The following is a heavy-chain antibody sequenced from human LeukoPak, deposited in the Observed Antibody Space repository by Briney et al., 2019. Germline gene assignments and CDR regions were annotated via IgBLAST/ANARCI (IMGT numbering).Heavy chain of an antibody. D-gene: IGHD2-15*01. J-gene: IGHJ6*03. CDR3: AKVMPPGRIRFYSYYMDV. V-gene: IGHV3-23*01. CDR2: ISGSGGST. CDR1: GFTFSSYA. Sequence: GGSLRLSCAASGFTFSSYAMRWVRQAPGKGLEWVSAISGSGGSTYYADSVKGRFTISRDNSKNTLYLQMNSLRAEDTAVYYCAKVMPPGRIRFYSYYMDVWGKGTTVTVS.